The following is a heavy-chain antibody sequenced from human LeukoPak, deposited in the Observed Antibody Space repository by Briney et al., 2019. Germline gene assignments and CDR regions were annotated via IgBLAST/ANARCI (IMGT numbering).Heavy chain of an antibody. CDR3: AGLGVMVLVYQFET. Sequence: SETLSLTCAVSGASITSTKYFWGWIRQPPGKELELIGIISNSGSTDYNPSLKSRVTMSTDASKNQFSLKLASVTAADTAVYYCAGLGVMVLVYQFETWDRGTPVTVSS. CDR1: GASITSTKYF. J-gene: IGHJ5*02. D-gene: IGHD2-8*01. CDR2: ISNSGST. V-gene: IGHV4-39*07.